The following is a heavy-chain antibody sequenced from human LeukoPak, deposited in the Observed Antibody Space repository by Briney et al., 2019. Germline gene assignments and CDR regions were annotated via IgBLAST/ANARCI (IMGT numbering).Heavy chain of an antibody. Sequence: PSETLSLTCAVYGGSFSGYYWSWIRQPPGKGLEWIGEINHSGSTNYNPFLKSRVTISVDTSKNQFSLKLSSVTAADTAVYYCARGWNYNYWGQGTLVTVSS. D-gene: IGHD1-7*01. J-gene: IGHJ4*02. CDR3: ARGWNYNY. CDR1: GGSFSGYY. V-gene: IGHV4-34*01. CDR2: INHSGST.